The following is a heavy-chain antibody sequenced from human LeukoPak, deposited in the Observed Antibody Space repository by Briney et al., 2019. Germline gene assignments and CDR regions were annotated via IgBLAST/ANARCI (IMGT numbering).Heavy chain of an antibody. Sequence: GGSLRLSCAASGFTFSSYWMSWVRQAPGKGLEWVANIKQDGSEKYYVDSVKGRFTTSRDNAKNSLYLQMNSLRAEDTAVYYCARDRDYYDSSGCYSDAFDIWGQGTMVTVSS. J-gene: IGHJ3*02. D-gene: IGHD3-22*01. V-gene: IGHV3-7*01. CDR1: GFTFSSYW. CDR2: IKQDGSEK. CDR3: ARDRDYYDSSGCYSDAFDI.